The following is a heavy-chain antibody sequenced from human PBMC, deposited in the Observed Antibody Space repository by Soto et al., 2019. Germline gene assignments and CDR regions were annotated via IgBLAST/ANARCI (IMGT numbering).Heavy chain of an antibody. D-gene: IGHD3-3*01. CDR2: ISAYNGNT. J-gene: IGHJ5*02. V-gene: IGHV1-18*01. Sequence: QVQLVQSGAEVKKPGASVKVSCKASGYTFTSYGISWVRQAPGQGLEWMGWISAYNGNTNYAQKLQGRVTMTTDTSTSTAYMELRSLRSDDTAVYYCARDTRPYYDFWGGERWKWFDPWGQGTLVTVSS. CDR3: ARDTRPYYDFWGGERWKWFDP. CDR1: GYTFTSYG.